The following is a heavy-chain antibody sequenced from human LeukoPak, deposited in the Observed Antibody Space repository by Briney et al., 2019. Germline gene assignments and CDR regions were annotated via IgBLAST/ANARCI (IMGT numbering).Heavy chain of an antibody. CDR2: IYTSGST. V-gene: IGHV4-4*09. Sequence: SETLSLTCTVSGGSISSYYWSWIRQPPGKGLEWIGYIYTSGSTNYNPSLKSRVTISVDTSKNQFSLKPSSVTAADTAVYYCARRGDSSSWKYYFDYWGQGTLVTVSS. CDR3: ARRGDSSSWKYYFDY. CDR1: GGSISSYY. J-gene: IGHJ4*02. D-gene: IGHD6-13*01.